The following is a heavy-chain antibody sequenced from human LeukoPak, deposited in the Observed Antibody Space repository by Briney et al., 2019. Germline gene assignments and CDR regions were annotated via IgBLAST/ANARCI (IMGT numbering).Heavy chain of an antibody. J-gene: IGHJ4*02. Sequence: GGSLRLSCAASGFTFNNYAMNWVRQAPGKGLEWVSEISSIGVSTFYADSVKGRFTISRDNSKNTLYLQMNSLRVEDTDLYYCAKEIGTSTVTTVDSWGQGTLVTVSS. CDR1: GFTFNNYA. V-gene: IGHV3-23*01. CDR2: ISSIGVST. CDR3: AKEIGTSTVTTVDS. D-gene: IGHD4-17*01.